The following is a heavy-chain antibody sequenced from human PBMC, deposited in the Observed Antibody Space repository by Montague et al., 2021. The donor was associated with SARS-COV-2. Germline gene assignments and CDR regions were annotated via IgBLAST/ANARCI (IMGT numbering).Heavy chain of an antibody. D-gene: IGHD3-22*01. J-gene: IGHJ4*02. CDR1: GFTFSAFW. CDR3: ATELPGYYDDSGYYSAFDH. V-gene: IGHV3-7*05. Sequence: SLGLSCAASGFTFSAFWMTWVRQAPGKGLEWVANIKQDGSQQYYLESVKGRFTISRDNAQNSLHLQMNSLRLEDTAVYYCATELPGYYDDSGYYSAFDHWGQGTLVSVSS. CDR2: IKQDGSQQ.